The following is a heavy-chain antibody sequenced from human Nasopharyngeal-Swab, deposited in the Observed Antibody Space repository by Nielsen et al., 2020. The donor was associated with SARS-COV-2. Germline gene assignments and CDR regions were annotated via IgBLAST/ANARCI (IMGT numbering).Heavy chain of an antibody. CDR1: GGSVSTGDYY. V-gene: IGHV4-30-4*01. CDR2: IYYPSPS. D-gene: IGHD5-18*01. J-gene: IGHJ4*02. CDR3: ARSRMVNNERAFDY. Sequence: LRLSCSVSGGSVSTGDYYWSWIRQSPGKGLEWLGYIYYPSPSHFNPSLETRAAMSVDTSKNQFSLTLSSVTAADTAVYYCARSRMVNNERAFDYWSRGTLVTVSS.